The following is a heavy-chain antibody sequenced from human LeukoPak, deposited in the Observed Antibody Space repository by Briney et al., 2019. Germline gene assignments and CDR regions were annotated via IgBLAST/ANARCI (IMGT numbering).Heavy chain of an antibody. D-gene: IGHD3-22*01. CDR1: GGSISSHY. CDR3: ARTDYYDSSGYNLYYYYYMDV. CDR2: IYYSGST. V-gene: IGHV4-59*11. Sequence: SETLSLTCTVSGGSISSHYWSWIRQPPGKGLEWIGYIYYSGSTNYNPSLKSRVTISVDTSKNQFSLKLSSVTAADTAVYYCARTDYYDSSGYNLYYYYYMDVWGKGTTVTVSS. J-gene: IGHJ6*03.